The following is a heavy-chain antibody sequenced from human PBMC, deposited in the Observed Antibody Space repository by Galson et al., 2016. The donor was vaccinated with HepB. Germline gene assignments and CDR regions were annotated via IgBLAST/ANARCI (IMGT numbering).Heavy chain of an antibody. D-gene: IGHD2-15*01. J-gene: IGHJ4*01. CDR2: VTDNSDYK. CDR1: GFTFSSYN. Sequence: SLRLSCAASGFTFSSYNMNWVRQAPGKGLEWVSSVTDNSDYKYYADSVKGRFTISRDNAKNLLCLQMSSLRAEDTAVYYCAREEEGLVIAGTLRYWGHGTLVTVSS. V-gene: IGHV3-21*01. CDR3: AREEEGLVIAGTLRY.